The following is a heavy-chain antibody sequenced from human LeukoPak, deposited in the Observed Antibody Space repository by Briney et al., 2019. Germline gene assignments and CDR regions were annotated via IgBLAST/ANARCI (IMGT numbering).Heavy chain of an antibody. Sequence: GGSLRLSCAASGFTFSSYSMNWVRQAPGKGLEWVSSISSSSSYTYYADSVKGRFTISRDNAKNSLYLQMNSLRAEDTAVYYCTKEGYYGSGSFPDYWGQGTLVTVSS. CDR2: ISSSSSYT. V-gene: IGHV3-21*01. CDR3: TKEGYYGSGSFPDY. J-gene: IGHJ4*02. D-gene: IGHD3-10*01. CDR1: GFTFSSYS.